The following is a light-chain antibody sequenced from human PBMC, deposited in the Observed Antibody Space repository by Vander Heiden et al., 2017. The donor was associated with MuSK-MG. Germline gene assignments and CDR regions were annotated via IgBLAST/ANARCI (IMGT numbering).Light chain of an antibody. CDR1: QGGSRY. Sequence: PMTKFPSSLFASIGDRVTITCRASQGGSRYLHWYQQKQGKAPKLLIYAASTLQSGVPARFSGSGSGTDFTLKISSVQPEDVGTYYCQQSIQAPLTFGGGTKVE. CDR3: QQSIQAPLT. J-gene: IGKJ4*01. CDR2: AAS. V-gene: IGKV1-39*01.